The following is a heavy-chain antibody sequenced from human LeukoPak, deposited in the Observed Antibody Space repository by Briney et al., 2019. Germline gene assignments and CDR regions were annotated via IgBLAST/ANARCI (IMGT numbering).Heavy chain of an antibody. D-gene: IGHD6-19*01. J-gene: IGHJ6*03. CDR1: GGSISSYY. Sequence: ASETLSLTCTVSGGSISSYYWSWIRQPAGKGLEWIGRIYISGSGSTNYNPSLKSRVTMSVDTSKNQFSLKLSSVTAADTAVYYCARDKRVAVAGTYIYYYYMDVWGNGTTVTISS. V-gene: IGHV4-4*07. CDR2: IYISGSGST. CDR3: ARDKRVAVAGTYIYYYYMDV.